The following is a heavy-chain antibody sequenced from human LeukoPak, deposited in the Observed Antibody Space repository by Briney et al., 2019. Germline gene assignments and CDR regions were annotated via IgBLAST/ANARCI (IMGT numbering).Heavy chain of an antibody. CDR2: ISGSGGST. CDR3: AKDRYRTVNYFDY. D-gene: IGHD3-16*02. V-gene: IGHV3-23*01. J-gene: IGHJ4*02. Sequence: GGSLRLSCAASGFTFSSYAMSWVRQAPGKGLEWVSAISGSGGSTYYADSVKGRFTISRDNSKNTLYLQMDSLRAEDTAVYYCAKDRYRTVNYFDYWGQGTLVTVSS. CDR1: GFTFSSYA.